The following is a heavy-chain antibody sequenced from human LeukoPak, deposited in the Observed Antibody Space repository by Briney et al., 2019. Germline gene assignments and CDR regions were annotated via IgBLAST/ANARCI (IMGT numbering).Heavy chain of an antibody. CDR1: GFTFGDYA. CDR3: TRHNPYYFDY. Sequence: GRSLRLSCTASGFTFGDYAMSWVRQAPGKGLEWVGFIRSKAYGGTTEYAASVKGRFTISRDDSKSIAYLQMNSLKTEDTAVYYCTRHNPYYFDYWGQGTLVTVSS. CDR2: IRSKAYGGTT. J-gene: IGHJ4*02. V-gene: IGHV3-49*04. D-gene: IGHD1-1*01.